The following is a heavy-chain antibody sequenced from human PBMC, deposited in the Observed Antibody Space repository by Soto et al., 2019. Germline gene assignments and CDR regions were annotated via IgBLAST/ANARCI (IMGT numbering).Heavy chain of an antibody. CDR3: AKGTYSSGWPN. CDR1: GCTISSYA. D-gene: IGHD6-19*01. CDR2: ISGSGGST. J-gene: IGHJ4*02. V-gene: IGHV3-23*01. Sequence: PGGSKRLSCAASGCTISSYAMSWVRQAPGKGLEWVSAISGSGGSTYYADSVKGRFTISRDNSKNTLYLQMNSLRAEDTAVYYCAKGTYSSGWPNWGQGTLVTVSS.